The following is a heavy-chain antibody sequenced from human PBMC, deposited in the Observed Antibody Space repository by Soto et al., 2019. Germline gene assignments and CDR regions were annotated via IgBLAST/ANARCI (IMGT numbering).Heavy chain of an antibody. CDR2: IYYSGST. V-gene: IGHV4-59*01. CDR3: ARGRGSYSSSPYYYYMDV. D-gene: IGHD6-6*01. CDR1: GGSISSYY. Sequence: SETLSLTCTVSGGSISSYYWSWIRQPPGKGLEWIGYIYYSGSTNYNPSLKSRVTISVDTSKNQFSLKLSSVTAADTAVYYCARGRGSYSSSPYYYYMDVWGKGTTVTVSS. J-gene: IGHJ6*03.